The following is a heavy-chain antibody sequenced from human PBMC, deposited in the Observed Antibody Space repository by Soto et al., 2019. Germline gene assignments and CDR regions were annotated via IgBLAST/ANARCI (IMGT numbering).Heavy chain of an antibody. Sequence: ASVKVSCKASGYTFTEYFMHWVRQAPGQGLEWMGWINPNSGVTNYAQKFQGRVTMTRDTSISTAYMELTRLRSDDTAIYYCARGATYADYVGYWGQGTLVTVSS. CDR2: INPNSGVT. CDR1: GYTFTEYF. J-gene: IGHJ4*02. CDR3: ARGATYADYVGY. V-gene: IGHV1-2*02. D-gene: IGHD4-17*01.